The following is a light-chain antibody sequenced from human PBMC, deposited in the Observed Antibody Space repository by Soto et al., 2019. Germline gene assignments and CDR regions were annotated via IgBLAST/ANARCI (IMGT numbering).Light chain of an antibody. V-gene: IGKV3-15*01. CDR1: QSVSCK. CDR2: GAS. J-gene: IGKJ2*01. CDR3: QQYNNKTPKYT. Sequence: DIVMTQSPATLPVSPGDRATLSCRASQSVSCKLAWYQQKPGQAPRLLIYGASPRANGIPAMFSGSGSGTEFTLTIISLQYEYFAVYYCQQYNNKTPKYTFGQGNKLEIK.